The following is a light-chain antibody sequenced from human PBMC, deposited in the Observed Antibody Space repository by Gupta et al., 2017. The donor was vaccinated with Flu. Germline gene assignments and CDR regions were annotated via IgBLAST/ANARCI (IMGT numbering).Light chain of an antibody. V-gene: IGLV2-14*01. CDR1: SSAVGGFNY. Sequence: QSXXTQPAXVSGSPXQSITISCTGTSSAVGGFNYVSWYQQHPGKTPKLMIYEVSNRPSGVSNRFSGSRSGNTASLTISGLQAEDEADYYCSSYTSSSTLDVVFGGGTKLTVL. CDR2: EVS. J-gene: IGLJ2*01. CDR3: SSYTSSSTLDVV.